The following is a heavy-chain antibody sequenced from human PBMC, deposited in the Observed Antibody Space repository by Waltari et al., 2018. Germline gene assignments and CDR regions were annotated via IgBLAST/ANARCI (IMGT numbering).Heavy chain of an antibody. D-gene: IGHD2-21*01. CDR1: GGAITTITYF. V-gene: IGHV4-39*07. CDR2: FSYNGNT. J-gene: IGHJ4*01. CDR3: ARGLGAIY. Sequence: LQMQESGPGLVRPSETLSLTCAVSGGAITTITYFWGWIRPPPGKGLEWIASFSYNGNTYYNPSLKSRVTISGDTSKNQFSLLLSSVTAADTAVYYGARGLGAIYWGHGTLVTVSS.